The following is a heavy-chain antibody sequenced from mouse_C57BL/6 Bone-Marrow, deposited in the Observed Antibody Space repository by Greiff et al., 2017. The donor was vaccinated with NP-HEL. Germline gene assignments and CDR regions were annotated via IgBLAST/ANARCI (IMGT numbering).Heavy chain of an antibody. Sequence: DVKLVESGGGLVQPKGSLKLSCAASGFSFNTYAMNWVRQAPGKGLEWVARIRSKSNNYATYYADSVKDRFTISRDDSESMLYLQMNNLKTEDTAMYYCVRHSYYGYAMDYWGQGTSVTVSS. J-gene: IGHJ4*01. CDR3: VRHSYYGYAMDY. D-gene: IGHD1-1*01. CDR1: GFSFNTYA. CDR2: IRSKSNNYAT. V-gene: IGHV10-1*01.